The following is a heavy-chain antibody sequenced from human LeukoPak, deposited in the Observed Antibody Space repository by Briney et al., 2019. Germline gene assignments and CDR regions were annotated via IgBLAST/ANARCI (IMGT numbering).Heavy chain of an antibody. V-gene: IGHV3-30*18. CDR1: GFTFSSYG. D-gene: IGHD3-10*01. CDR3: AKDYTFYGSGKGDYFDY. CDR2: ISYDGSNK. Sequence: GGSLRLSCAASGFTFSSYGMHWVRQAPGKGLEWVAVISYDGSNKYYADSVKGRFTISRDNSKNTLYLQMNSLRAEDTAVYYCAKDYTFYGSGKGDYFDYWGQGTLVTVSS. J-gene: IGHJ4*02.